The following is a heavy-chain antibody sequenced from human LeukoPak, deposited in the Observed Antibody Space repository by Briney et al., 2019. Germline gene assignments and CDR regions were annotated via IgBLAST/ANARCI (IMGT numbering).Heavy chain of an antibody. CDR3: ARAGQQLVLDFDY. D-gene: IGHD6-13*01. CDR1: GGSFSGYY. CDR2: INHSGST. Sequence: SETLSLTCAVYGGSFSGYYWSWIRQPPGKGLEWIGEINHSGSTNYNPSLKSRVTISVDTSKNQFSLKLSSVTAADTAVYYCARAGQQLVLDFDYWGQGTLVTVSS. J-gene: IGHJ4*02. V-gene: IGHV4-34*01.